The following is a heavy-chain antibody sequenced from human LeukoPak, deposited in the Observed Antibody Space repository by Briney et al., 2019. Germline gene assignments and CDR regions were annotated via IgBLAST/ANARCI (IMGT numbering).Heavy chain of an antibody. J-gene: IGHJ6*02. CDR1: GFTFTSSA. V-gene: IGHV1-58*01. Sequence: ASVKVSCKASGFTFTSSAVQWVRQARGQRHEWIGWIVVGSGNTNYAQKFQERVTITRDMSTSTAYMELSSLRSEDTAVYYCAAEGSLPSYYYYGMDVWGQGTTVTVSS. CDR3: AAEGSLPSYYYYGMDV. CDR2: IVVGSGNT. D-gene: IGHD3-10*01.